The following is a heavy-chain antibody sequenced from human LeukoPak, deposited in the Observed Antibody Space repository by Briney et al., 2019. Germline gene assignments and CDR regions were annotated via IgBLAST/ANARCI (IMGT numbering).Heavy chain of an antibody. Sequence: GGSLRLSCAASGFSFRNYWMSCVRQAPGKGLEWVANINQDASEKNYVDSVKGRFIISRDNAKNSLYLQMNSLRAEDTAVYYCARGHHGMDVWGQGTTVAVSS. CDR1: GFSFRNYW. D-gene: IGHD5-12*01. CDR2: INQDASEK. V-gene: IGHV3-7*05. J-gene: IGHJ6*02. CDR3: ARGHHGMDV.